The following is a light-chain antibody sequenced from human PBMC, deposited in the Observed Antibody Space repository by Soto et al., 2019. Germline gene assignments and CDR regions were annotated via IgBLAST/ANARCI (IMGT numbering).Light chain of an antibody. CDR1: QSVSSY. J-gene: IGKJ4*01. V-gene: IGKV3-11*01. Sequence: EIVLTQSPATLSLSPGERATLSCRASQSVSSYLAWYQQKPGQAPRLLIYDASNRATGIPARFSGSGSGTDFTLTISSLEPEDFAVYYCHQRSNWPPGFGEGTKVEIK. CDR2: DAS. CDR3: HQRSNWPPG.